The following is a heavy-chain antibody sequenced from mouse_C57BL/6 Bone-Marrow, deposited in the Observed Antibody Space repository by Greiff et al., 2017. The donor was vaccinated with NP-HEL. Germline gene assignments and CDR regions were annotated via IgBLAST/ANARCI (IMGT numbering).Heavy chain of an antibody. CDR1: GYTFTSYW. D-gene: IGHD3-3*01. CDR3: ARGGHWYFDV. V-gene: IGHV1-64*01. Sequence: QVQLQQPGAELVKPGASVKLSCTASGYTFTSYWMPWVQQRPGQGLEWIGMIHPNSGSTNYNEKFKSKATLTVDKSSSTAYMQLSSLTSEDSAVYYCARGGHWYFDVWGTGTTVTVSS. CDR2: IHPNSGST. J-gene: IGHJ1*03.